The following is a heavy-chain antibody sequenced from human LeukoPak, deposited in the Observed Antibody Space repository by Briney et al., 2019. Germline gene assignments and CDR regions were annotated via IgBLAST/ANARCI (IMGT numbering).Heavy chain of an antibody. Sequence: GGSLRLSCAASGFTVSSNYMSWVRQAPGKGLEWVSVIYSGGSTYYAESVKGRFTISRDNSKNTLYLKMNSLRAEDTAVYYCAREVVAANYYYYGMDVWGQGTTVTVSS. D-gene: IGHD2-15*01. J-gene: IGHJ6*02. V-gene: IGHV3-53*01. CDR3: AREVVAANYYYYGMDV. CDR1: GFTVSSNY. CDR2: IYSGGST.